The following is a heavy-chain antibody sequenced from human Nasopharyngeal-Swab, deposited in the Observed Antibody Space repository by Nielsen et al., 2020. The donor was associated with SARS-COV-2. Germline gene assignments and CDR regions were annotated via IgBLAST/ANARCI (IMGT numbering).Heavy chain of an antibody. D-gene: IGHD2-2*01. J-gene: IGHJ3*02. CDR1: GGSVSSGSYY. Sequence: GSLRLSCTVSGGSVSSGSYYWSWMRQPPGKGLEWIGYIYYSGSTNYNPSLKSRVTISVDTSKNQFSLKLSSVTAADTAVYYCARDPLVPAASDAFDIWGQGTMGTVSS. CDR2: IYYSGST. V-gene: IGHV4-61*01. CDR3: ARDPLVPAASDAFDI.